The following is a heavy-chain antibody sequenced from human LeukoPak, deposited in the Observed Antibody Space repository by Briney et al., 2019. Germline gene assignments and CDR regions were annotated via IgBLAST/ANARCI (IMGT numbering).Heavy chain of an antibody. Sequence: SETLSLTCAVYGGSFSGYYWSRIRQSPGKGLEWIGEINHSGSTNYNPSLKSRVTISVDTSKNQFSLKLSSVTAADTAVYYCARGDGSGSYVGVIGYWGQGTLVTVSS. CDR1: GGSFSGYY. V-gene: IGHV4-34*01. CDR3: ARGDGSGSYVGVIGY. J-gene: IGHJ4*02. D-gene: IGHD3-10*01. CDR2: INHSGST.